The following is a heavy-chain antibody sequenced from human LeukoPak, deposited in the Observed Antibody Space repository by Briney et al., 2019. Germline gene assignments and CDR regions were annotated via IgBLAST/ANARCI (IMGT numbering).Heavy chain of an antibody. J-gene: IGHJ4*02. CDR1: GFTFSSYG. Sequence: GGSLRLSCAASGFTFSSYGMHWVRQAPGKGLEWVAVISYDGSNKYYADSVKGRFTISRDNSKNTLYLQMNSLRAEDTAVYYCASDPIDRGPYYFDYWGQGTLVTVSS. V-gene: IGHV3-30*03. D-gene: IGHD2-15*01. CDR3: ASDPIDRGPYYFDY. CDR2: ISYDGSNK.